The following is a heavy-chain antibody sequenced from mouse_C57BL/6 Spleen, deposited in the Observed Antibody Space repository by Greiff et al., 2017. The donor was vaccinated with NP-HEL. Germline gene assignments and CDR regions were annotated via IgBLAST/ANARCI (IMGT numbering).Heavy chain of an antibody. V-gene: IGHV10-1*01. CDR2: IRSKSNNYAT. J-gene: IGHJ1*03. Sequence: EVQGVESGGGLVQPKGSLKLSCAASGFSFNTYAMNWVRQAPGKGLEWVARIRSKSNNYATYYADSVKDRFTISRDDSESMLYLKMNNLKTEDTAMYYAVRHAGGDYGSSHWYFDVWGTGTTVTVSS. D-gene: IGHD1-1*01. CDR3: VRHAGGDYGSSHWYFDV. CDR1: GFSFNTYA.